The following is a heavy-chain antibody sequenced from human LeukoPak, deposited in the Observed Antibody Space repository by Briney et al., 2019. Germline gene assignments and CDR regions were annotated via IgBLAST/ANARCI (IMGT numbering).Heavy chain of an antibody. CDR1: GFIFSSYV. D-gene: IGHD2-8*01. Sequence: SGGSLPHLYPASGFIFSSYVMLGLRPAPGKGLEWVSTISGSGGSTYYADSVKGRFTISRDNSKNTVYRQMKSLRAEDTAVYYCAKDRSCINGVCLWDFDYWGQGSL. CDR3: AKDRSCINGVCLWDFDY. CDR2: ISGSGGST. J-gene: IGHJ4*02. V-gene: IGHV3-23*01.